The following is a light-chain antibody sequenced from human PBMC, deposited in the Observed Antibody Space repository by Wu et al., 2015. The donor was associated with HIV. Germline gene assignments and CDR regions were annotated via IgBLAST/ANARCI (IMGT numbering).Light chain of an antibody. V-gene: IGKV3-20*01. CDR2: ATS. CDR1: QSVSSTS. Sequence: IVLTQSPGTLSLSPRERATLSCRASQSVSSTSLAWYQQRPGQAPRLLIYATSSRATGVPDRFSGSGSGADFLLTISRLEPEDSAVYYCQHYGSSRYSFGQGTKLEIK. J-gene: IGKJ2*03. CDR3: QHYGSSRYS.